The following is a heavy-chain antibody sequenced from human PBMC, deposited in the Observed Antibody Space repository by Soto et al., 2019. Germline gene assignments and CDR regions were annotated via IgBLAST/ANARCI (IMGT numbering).Heavy chain of an antibody. D-gene: IGHD6-13*01. CDR2: IIPILGIA. CDR1: GGTFSSYT. CDR3: AVMRIAAACHYYYYYMDV. V-gene: IGHV1-69*02. Sequence: QVQLVQSGAEVKKPGSSVKVSCKASGGTFSSYTISWVRQAPGQGREWMGRIIPILGIANYAQKFQGRVTITADKSTSTAYMELSSLRSEDTAVYYCAVMRIAAACHYYYYYMDVWGKGTTVTVSS. J-gene: IGHJ6*03.